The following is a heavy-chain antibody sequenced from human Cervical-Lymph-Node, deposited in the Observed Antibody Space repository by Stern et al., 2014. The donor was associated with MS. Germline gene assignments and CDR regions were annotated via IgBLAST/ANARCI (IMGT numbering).Heavy chain of an antibody. CDR3: TRGASEGFEGNPWPDYSDF. CDR1: GGSISGYS. D-gene: IGHD2/OR15-2a*01. J-gene: IGHJ4*01. CDR2: VYDSGNG. V-gene: IGHV4-59*01. Sequence: QVQLQESGPGLVKPSETLSLTCTVSGGSISGYSWMWIRQPPGRGLEWIGHVYDSGNGNYNPSLETRLTISIDTSRNEFSLNLESVTAADTAMYFCTRGASEGFEGNPWPDYSDFWGQGILVTVSS.